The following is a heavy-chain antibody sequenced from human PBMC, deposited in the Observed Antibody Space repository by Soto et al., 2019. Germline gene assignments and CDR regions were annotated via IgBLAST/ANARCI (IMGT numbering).Heavy chain of an antibody. CDR1: GFSLSTSGVG. Sequence: QITLKESGPTLVKPTQTLTLTCTFSGFSLSTSGVGVGWIRQPPGKALEWLALIYWDDDKRNSPSLKSRLTITQDTSKNRVVLTMTNMDPVDTATYYCAHTVSSGYRGTSFDSWGQGTLGPVSS. CDR3: AHTVSSGYRGTSFDS. D-gene: IGHD3-22*01. J-gene: IGHJ4*02. CDR2: IYWDDDK. V-gene: IGHV2-5*02.